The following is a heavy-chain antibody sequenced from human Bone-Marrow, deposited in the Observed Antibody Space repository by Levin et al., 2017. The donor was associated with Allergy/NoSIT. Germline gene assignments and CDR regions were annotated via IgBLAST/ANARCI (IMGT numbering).Heavy chain of an antibody. D-gene: IGHD3-3*01. Sequence: SQTLSLPCTVSGGSIRGSYWSWIRQPAGKGLEWIGRIYSSEKTMYNPSLESLVTMSVDTSRNNFSLKLSSVTAADTAVYYCARDRFTRANDFWGQGTLVTVSS. V-gene: IGHV4-4*07. CDR3: ARDRFTRANDF. CDR2: IYSSEKT. J-gene: IGHJ4*02. CDR1: GGSIRGSY.